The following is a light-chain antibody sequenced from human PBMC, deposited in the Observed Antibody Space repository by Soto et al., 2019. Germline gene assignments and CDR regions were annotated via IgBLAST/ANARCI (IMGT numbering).Light chain of an antibody. Sequence: DIQMTQSPSSVSVSVGDRVTINCRASQGIDSWLAWYQQKPGKAPRILIYSASTLQYGVPSRFSGSGSGTLFTLTITGLQPEDSETYFCQRTSSFPPFTFGQGTKLEIK. CDR1: QGIDSW. CDR2: SAS. J-gene: IGKJ2*01. CDR3: QRTSSFPPFT. V-gene: IGKV1-12*01.